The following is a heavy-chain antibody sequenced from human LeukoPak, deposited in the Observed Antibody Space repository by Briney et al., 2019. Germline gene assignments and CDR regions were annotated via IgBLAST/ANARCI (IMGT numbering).Heavy chain of an antibody. CDR3: ARFDLGSGWSGFGLDV. CDR2: IYYSGST. Sequence: SETLSLTCTVSGGSISRYYWSWIRQPPGKGLEWIGYIYYSGSTNYNPSLKSRVTISVDTSRDHFSLKVRSVTAADTAVYYCARFDLGSGWSGFGLDVWGQGTTVTVSS. CDR1: GGSISRYY. D-gene: IGHD6-19*01. V-gene: IGHV4-59*01. J-gene: IGHJ6*02.